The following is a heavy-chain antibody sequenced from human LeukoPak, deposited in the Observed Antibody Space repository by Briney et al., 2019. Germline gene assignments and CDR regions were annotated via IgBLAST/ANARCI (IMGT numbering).Heavy chain of an antibody. Sequence: ASVNVSFKASGYTFTIYDIYWLRQAPGQGPEWMVWMSPNSGNTGSAQRFQGRVTMTRDTSMSSAYMELSNLRPEDTAVYYCARGSFSRWTTQSYFDYWGQGTLGTVSS. CDR2: MSPNSGNT. D-gene: IGHD4-23*01. J-gene: IGHJ4*02. CDR1: GYTFTIYD. V-gene: IGHV1-8*01. CDR3: ARGSFSRWTTQSYFDY.